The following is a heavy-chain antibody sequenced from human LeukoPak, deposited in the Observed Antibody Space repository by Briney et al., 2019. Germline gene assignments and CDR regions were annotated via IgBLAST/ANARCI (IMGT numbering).Heavy chain of an antibody. CDR2: IKTDGSIT. CDR3: ARVDLWLARGGYYFDY. J-gene: IGHJ4*02. Sequence: PGGSLRLSCAASGFSFSVYWMHWVRQAPGKGPVWVSRIKTDGSITDYADFVKGRFTISRDNAKNSLYLQMNSLRAEDTAVYYCARVDLWLARGGYYFDYWGQGTLVTVSS. D-gene: IGHD6-19*01. CDR1: GFSFSVYW. V-gene: IGHV3-74*01.